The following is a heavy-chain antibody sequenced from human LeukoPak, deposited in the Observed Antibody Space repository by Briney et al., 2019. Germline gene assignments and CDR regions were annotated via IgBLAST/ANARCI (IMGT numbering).Heavy chain of an antibody. D-gene: IGHD2-2*02. Sequence: SETLSLTCAVYGGSFSGYYWSWIRQPPGKGLEWIGEINHSGSTNYNPSLKSRVTISVDTSKNQCSLKLSSVTAADTAVYYCARGRYCSSTSCYRYYYYYYMDVWGKGTTVTVSS. CDR1: GGSFSGYY. V-gene: IGHV4-34*01. CDR3: ARGRYCSSTSCYRYYYYYYMDV. CDR2: INHSGST. J-gene: IGHJ6*03.